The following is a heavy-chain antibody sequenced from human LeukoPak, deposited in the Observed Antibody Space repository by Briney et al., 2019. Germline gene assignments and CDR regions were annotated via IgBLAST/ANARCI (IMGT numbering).Heavy chain of an antibody. V-gene: IGHV4-59*01. CDR3: ASKGANYGSGSLAFDI. Sequence: SETLSLTCTVSGGSISSYYRSWIRQPPGKGLEWIGYIYYSGSTKYNPSLKSRVTISVDSSKNQSSLKLSSVTAADTAGYYCASKGANYGSGSLAFDIWGEGTMVTVSS. J-gene: IGHJ3*02. CDR1: GGSISSYY. D-gene: IGHD3-10*01. CDR2: IYYSGST.